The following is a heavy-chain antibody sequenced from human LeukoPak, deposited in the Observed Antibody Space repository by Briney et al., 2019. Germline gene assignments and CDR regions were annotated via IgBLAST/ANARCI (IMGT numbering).Heavy chain of an antibody. CDR2: ISGSGGST. CDR3: ASRITMVRGVITSHMRNDAFDI. J-gene: IGHJ3*02. V-gene: IGHV3-23*01. Sequence: GGSLRLSCAASGFTFSSYWMSWVRQAPGKGLEWVSAISGSGGSTYYADSVKGRFTISRDNSKNTLYLQMNSLRAEDTAVYYCASRITMVRGVITSHMRNDAFDIWGQGTMVTVSS. CDR1: GFTFSSYW. D-gene: IGHD3-10*01.